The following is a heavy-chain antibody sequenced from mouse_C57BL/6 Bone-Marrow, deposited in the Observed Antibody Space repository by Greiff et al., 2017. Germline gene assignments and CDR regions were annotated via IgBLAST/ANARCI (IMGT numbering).Heavy chain of an antibody. Sequence: EVKLMESGGGLVKPGGSLKLSCAASGFTFSSYTMSWVRQTPEKRLEWVATISGGGGNTYYPDSVKGRFTISRDNAKNTLYLQMSSLRSEDTALNYCARQGIVTPTYYYAMDYWGQGTSVTVSS. CDR3: ARQGIVTPTYYYAMDY. J-gene: IGHJ4*01. V-gene: IGHV5-9*01. CDR1: GFTFSSYT. D-gene: IGHD2-5*01. CDR2: ISGGGGNT.